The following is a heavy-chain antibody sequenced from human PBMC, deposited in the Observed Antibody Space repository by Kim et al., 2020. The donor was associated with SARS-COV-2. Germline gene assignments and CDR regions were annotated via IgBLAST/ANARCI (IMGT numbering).Heavy chain of an antibody. CDR3: TTDQGVYNF. Sequence: GGSLRLSCAASEFTVSSNYMSWVRQAPGKGLEWVSVIYSDGSTYYTDSVKGRFTISRHNSKNTLYLQMISLRAEDTAVYYCTTDQGVYNFWGQGTLVTVSS. D-gene: IGHD1-1*01. CDR2: IYSDGST. J-gene: IGHJ4*02. V-gene: IGHV3-53*04. CDR1: EFTVSSNY.